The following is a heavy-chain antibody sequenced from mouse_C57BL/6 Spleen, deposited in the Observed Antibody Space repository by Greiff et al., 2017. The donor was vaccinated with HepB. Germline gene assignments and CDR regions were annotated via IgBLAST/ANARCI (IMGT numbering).Heavy chain of an antibody. Sequence: VQLQQSGPELVKPGASVKLSCKASGYTFTSYDINWVKQRPGQGLEWIGWIYPRDGSTKYNEKFKGKATLTVDTSSSTAYMELHSLTSEDSAVYFCAREGYYDYDGSWFAYWGQGTLVTVSA. CDR2: IYPRDGST. CDR3: AREGYYDYDGSWFAY. J-gene: IGHJ3*01. CDR1: GYTFTSYD. D-gene: IGHD2-4*01. V-gene: IGHV1-85*01.